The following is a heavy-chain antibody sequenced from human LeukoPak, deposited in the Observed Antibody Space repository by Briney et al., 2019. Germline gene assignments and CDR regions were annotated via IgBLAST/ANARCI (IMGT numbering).Heavy chain of an antibody. D-gene: IGHD1-26*01. CDR2: MNVKTGAT. Sequence: GASVKVSCKASGYTFTYYYIHWVRQAPGHGLEWRGWMNVKTGATSSAQRFPGRFTMTRDTSIGTASMEFSSLTSDDTAVYYCARQSGTYWGLDYWGQGTLVTVSS. CDR3: ARQSGTYWGLDY. V-gene: IGHV1-2*02. CDR1: GYTFTYYY. J-gene: IGHJ4*02.